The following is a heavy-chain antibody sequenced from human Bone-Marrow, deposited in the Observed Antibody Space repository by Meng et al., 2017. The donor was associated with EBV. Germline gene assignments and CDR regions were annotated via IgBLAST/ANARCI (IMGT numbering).Heavy chain of an antibody. Sequence: GLVVQSGAEVKKPGSSVKVSCWTSGGTLHSDAVSWVRQAPGQGLEWMGGLIPMSGAPHYAQKFQGRVTITADESTSTHYMDLSNLRSDDTAMYYCASEPGRGFTPDYWGQGTLVTVSS. CDR1: GGTLHSDA. CDR3: ASEPGRGFTPDY. V-gene: IGHV1-69*01. CDR2: LIPMSGAP. D-gene: IGHD3-10*01. J-gene: IGHJ4*02.